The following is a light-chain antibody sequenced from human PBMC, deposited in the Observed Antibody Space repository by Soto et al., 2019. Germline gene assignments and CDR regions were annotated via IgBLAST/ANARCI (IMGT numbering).Light chain of an antibody. CDR1: SSDIGAYNY. CDR2: EVS. CDR3: SSYAGSNDRWV. Sequence: QSALTQPPSASGSPGQSVTISCTGTSSDIGAYNYVSWYQQHPGKAPKLMIHEVSKRPSGVPDRFSGSKSDNTASLTVSGLQAEDEADYYCSSYAGSNDRWVFGGGTKLTVL. V-gene: IGLV2-8*01. J-gene: IGLJ3*02.